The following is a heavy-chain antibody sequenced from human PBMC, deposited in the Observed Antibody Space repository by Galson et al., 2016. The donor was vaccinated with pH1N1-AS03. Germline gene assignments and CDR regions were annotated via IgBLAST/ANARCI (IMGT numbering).Heavy chain of an antibody. J-gene: IGHJ4*02. CDR1: GDTFSSYT. CDR2: FIPILGQS. V-gene: IGHV1-69*02. Sequence: SVKVSCKASGDTFSSYTIHWVRQVPGQRLEWVGRFIPILGQSNFAHKFQGRVTIIAYKATNTVYMTLNNLISEDTAIYYCARSYGSGVAHFDFWGQGTLVTVSS. D-gene: IGHD3-10*01. CDR3: ARSYGSGVAHFDF.